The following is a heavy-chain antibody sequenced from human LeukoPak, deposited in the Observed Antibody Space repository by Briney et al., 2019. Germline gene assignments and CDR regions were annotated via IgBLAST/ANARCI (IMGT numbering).Heavy chain of an antibody. Sequence: GGSLRLSCAASGFTFSSYGMHWVRQAPGKGLEWVAVISDDGSNKYYADSVKGRFTISRDNSKNTLYLQMNSLRAEDTAVYYCAKSSSSWTNWFDPWGQGTLVTVSS. D-gene: IGHD6-13*01. CDR3: AKSSSSWTNWFDP. V-gene: IGHV3-30*18. J-gene: IGHJ5*02. CDR2: ISDDGSNK. CDR1: GFTFSSYG.